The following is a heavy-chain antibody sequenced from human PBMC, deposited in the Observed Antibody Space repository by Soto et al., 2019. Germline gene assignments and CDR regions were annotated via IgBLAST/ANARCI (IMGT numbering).Heavy chain of an antibody. CDR1: GFALSSSDVG. Sequence: QITLKESGPTLVKPTQTLTLTCTFSGFALSSSDVGVGWIRQPPGKALAWLALIYWDDDKRYSPSLKSRLTITKDTSKHQVVLIMTNVDPMDTATYFCAHSKYSRSSFDFWGQGTLVTVSS. J-gene: IGHJ4*02. CDR2: IYWDDDK. CDR3: AHSKYSRSSFDF. D-gene: IGHD6-6*01. V-gene: IGHV2-5*02.